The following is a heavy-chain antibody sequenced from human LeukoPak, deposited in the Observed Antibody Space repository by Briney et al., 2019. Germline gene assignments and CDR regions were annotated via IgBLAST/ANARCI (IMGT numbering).Heavy chain of an antibody. CDR2: ISWNSGRL. CDR3: AKDIGYYGSGAYYNDPSYYYGMDV. Sequence: PGRSLRLSCAASGFIFDDYAMHWVRQAPGKGLEWVSGISWNSGRLGYADSVKGRFTISRDNAKNSLYLQMNSLRAEDTALYYCAKDIGYYGSGAYYNDPSYYYGMDVWGQGTTATVSS. V-gene: IGHV3-9*01. J-gene: IGHJ6*02. CDR1: GFIFDDYA. D-gene: IGHD3-10*01.